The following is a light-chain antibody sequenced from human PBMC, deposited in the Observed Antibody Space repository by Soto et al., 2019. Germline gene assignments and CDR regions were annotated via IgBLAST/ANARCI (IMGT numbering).Light chain of an antibody. Sequence: DTQMTQSPSSLSAYVRARLTIIFQASQDISNYLNWYQQKPGKAPKLLIYDASNLETGVPSRFSGSGSGTDFTFTISSLQPEDIATYYCQQYDNLPTFGGGTKVDIK. J-gene: IGKJ4*01. CDR1: QDISNY. CDR2: DAS. V-gene: IGKV1-33*01. CDR3: QQYDNLPT.